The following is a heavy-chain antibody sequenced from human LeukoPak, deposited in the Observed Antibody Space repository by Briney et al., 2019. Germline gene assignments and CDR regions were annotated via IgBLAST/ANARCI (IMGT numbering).Heavy chain of an antibody. J-gene: IGHJ4*02. Sequence: GGSLRLSCAASGYTFSWHAVHWVRQAPGKGLEWAAQIWSGGNYAYYGDSVKGRFIISRDDSKNTAYLQMNSVRVDDTAVYFCARDGQNIGPNGFDYWGQGTLVTVSS. V-gene: IGHV3-33*01. CDR3: ARDGQNIGPNGFDY. D-gene: IGHD2/OR15-2a*01. CDR1: GYTFSWHA. CDR2: IWSGGNYA.